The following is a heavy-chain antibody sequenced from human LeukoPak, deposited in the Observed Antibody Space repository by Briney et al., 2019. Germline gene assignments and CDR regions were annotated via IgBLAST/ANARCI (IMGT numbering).Heavy chain of an antibody. D-gene: IGHD2-2*02. Sequence: GGSLRLSCAASGITVSRNHMSWVRQAPGKGLEWVSVIYNGGETYYAESVKGRFTISRDNSKNTLYLQMNSLRDEDTAVYYCARDQCTSASCYSNWGQGTLVTVSS. CDR3: ARDQCTSASCYSN. V-gene: IGHV3-66*02. CDR1: GITVSRNH. CDR2: IYNGGET. J-gene: IGHJ1*01.